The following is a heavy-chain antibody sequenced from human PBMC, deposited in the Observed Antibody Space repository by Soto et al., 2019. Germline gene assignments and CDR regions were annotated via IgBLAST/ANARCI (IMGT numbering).Heavy chain of an antibody. J-gene: IGHJ4*02. V-gene: IGHV1-18*01. Sequence: GASVKVSCKASGYSFTSYGISWVRQAPGQGLELMGWFSTYYCNTNYAQKLQGRVTMTTDTSTNTAYMELRSLRSDDTAVYYCARVWGRDYINYHLDYWGQGTPVTVSS. CDR1: GYSFTSYG. D-gene: IGHD4-4*01. CDR2: FSTYYCNT. CDR3: ARVWGRDYINYHLDY.